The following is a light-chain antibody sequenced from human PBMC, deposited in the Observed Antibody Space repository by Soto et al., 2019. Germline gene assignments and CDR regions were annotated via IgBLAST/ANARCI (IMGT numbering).Light chain of an antibody. Sequence: QCVLTQPPSASGTPGQRVTISCSGSSSNIGSNTVNWYQQLPGTAPKLLIYSNNQRPSGVPDRFSGSKSGTSASLAISGLQSEDEADYYCAAWDDSLNGPLFGGGTKVTVL. CDR2: SNN. CDR3: AAWDDSLNGPL. CDR1: SSNIGSNT. V-gene: IGLV1-44*01. J-gene: IGLJ2*01.